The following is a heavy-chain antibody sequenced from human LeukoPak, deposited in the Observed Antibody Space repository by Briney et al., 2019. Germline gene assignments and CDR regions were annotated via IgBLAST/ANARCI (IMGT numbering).Heavy chain of an antibody. D-gene: IGHD2-2*01. J-gene: IGHJ4*02. CDR3: AREAPWKYQLLIDY. Sequence: PGGSLRLSCAASGFIFSDYYMSWIRQAPGKGLEGVSYISSSGSTIYYADSVKGRFTISRDNAKNSLYLQMNSLRAEDTAVYYCAREAPWKYQLLIDYWGQGTLVTVSS. V-gene: IGHV3-11*01. CDR2: ISSSGSTI. CDR1: GFIFSDYY.